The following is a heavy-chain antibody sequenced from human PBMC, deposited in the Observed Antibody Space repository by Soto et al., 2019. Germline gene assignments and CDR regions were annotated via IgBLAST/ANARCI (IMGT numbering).Heavy chain of an antibody. J-gene: IGHJ5*02. D-gene: IGHD3-3*01. CDR2: IHNSGST. Sequence: PSETLSLTCTVFGDSLSSGDYYWSWIRQPPGKGLEWIGHIHNSGSTQYSPSLRSRLAISVDTSKNQFSLSLNSVTATDTAVYFCLRALGSRFLEWQRFDHWGQGTLVTVSS. CDR3: LRALGSRFLEWQRFDH. V-gene: IGHV4-30-4*01. CDR1: GDSLSSGDYY.